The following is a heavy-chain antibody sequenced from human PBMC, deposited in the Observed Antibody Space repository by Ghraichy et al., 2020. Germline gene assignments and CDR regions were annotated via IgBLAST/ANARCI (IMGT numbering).Heavy chain of an antibody. CDR1: GFTFSGYS. J-gene: IGHJ6*02. CDR3: ARGSTVVRFFYYDGMDV. Sequence: LSLTCVGSGFTFSGYSMNWVRQSPGKGLEWVSYITSSSRTISYADSVKGRFTISRDNAQNSLYLQMNSLRDDDTAVYYCARGSTVVRFFYYDGMDVWGQGTTVTGSS. CDR2: ITSSSRTI. V-gene: IGHV3-48*02. D-gene: IGHD4-23*01.